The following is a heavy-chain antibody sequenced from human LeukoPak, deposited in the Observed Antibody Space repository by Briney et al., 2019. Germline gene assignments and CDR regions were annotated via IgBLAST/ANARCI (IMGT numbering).Heavy chain of an antibody. J-gene: IGHJ4*02. D-gene: IGHD5-12*01. CDR2: IIPILGIA. CDR3: ARESHSGHDFNQFDY. Sequence: GASVKVSCKASGGTFSSYAISWVRQAPGQGLEWMGRIIPILGIANYAQKFQGRVTITADKSTSTAYMELSSLRSEDTAVYYCARESHSGHDFNQFDYWGQGTLVTVSS. CDR1: GGTFSSYA. V-gene: IGHV1-69*04.